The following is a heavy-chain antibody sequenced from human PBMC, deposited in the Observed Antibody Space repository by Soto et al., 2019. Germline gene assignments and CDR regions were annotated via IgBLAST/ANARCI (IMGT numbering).Heavy chain of an antibody. CDR3: ARRAGGRYSGYDLGWSDYYYGMDV. CDR1: GGSISSGGYY. D-gene: IGHD5-12*01. CDR2: IYYSGST. V-gene: IGHV4-31*03. J-gene: IGHJ6*02. Sequence: QVQLQESGPGLVKPSQTLSLTCTVSGGSISSGGYYWSWIRQHPGKGLEWIGYIYYSGSTYYNRSLKRRVTISVDTSKNQFSLKLSSVTAADTAVYYCARRAGGRYSGYDLGWSDYYYGMDVWGQGTTVTVSS.